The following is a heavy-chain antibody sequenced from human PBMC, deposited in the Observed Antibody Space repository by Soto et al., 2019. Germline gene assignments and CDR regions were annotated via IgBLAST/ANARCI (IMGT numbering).Heavy chain of an antibody. V-gene: IGHV4-31*03. J-gene: IGHJ4*02. CDR3: SRGTLV. Sequence: PSETLSLTCTVSGGSISSGGYYWSWIRQHPGKGLEWIGRISYGGSTSYNPSLKSRVTISVDTSKNQFSLKLTSVTAADTAVYYCSRGTLVWGQGALVTVSS. D-gene: IGHD3-10*01. CDR2: ISYGGST. CDR1: GGSISSGGYY.